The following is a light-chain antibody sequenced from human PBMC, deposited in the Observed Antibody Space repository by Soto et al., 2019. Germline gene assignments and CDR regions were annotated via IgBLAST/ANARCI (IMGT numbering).Light chain of an antibody. CDR3: QEHGNWPRRT. CDR2: DTS. J-gene: IGKJ3*01. V-gene: IGKV3-11*01. CDR1: ENLYTY. Sequence: EIVLTQSPAILSLSPGERATLSCRASENLYTYLAWYQQKPGQAPRLLIYDTSKRATDIPDRFSGSGSGTDYTLTISSLEPEDVAVYYCQEHGNWPRRTFGPGTRVDI.